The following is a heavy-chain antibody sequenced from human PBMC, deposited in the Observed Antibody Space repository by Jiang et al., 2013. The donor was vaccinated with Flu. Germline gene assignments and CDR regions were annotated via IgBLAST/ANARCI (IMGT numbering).Heavy chain of an antibody. CDR1: GGTFSSYA. V-gene: IGHV1-69*04. J-gene: IGHJ4*02. Sequence: SCKASGGTFSSYAISWVRQAPGQGLEWMGRIIPILGIANYAQKFQGRVTITADKSTSTAYMELSSLRSEDTAVYYCARGQRWLQGFDYWGQGTLVTVSS. D-gene: IGHD5-24*01. CDR3: ARGQRWLQGFDY. CDR2: IIPILGIA.